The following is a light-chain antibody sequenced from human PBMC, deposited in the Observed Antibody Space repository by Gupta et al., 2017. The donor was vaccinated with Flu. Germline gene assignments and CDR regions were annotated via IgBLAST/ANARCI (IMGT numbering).Light chain of an antibody. CDR1: SSDVGGYNY. CDR2: EVS. CDR3: SSYTSSSTPV. Sequence: GQSITISCTGTSSDVGGYNYVSWYQQHPGKAPKLMIYEVSNRPSGVSNRFSGSKSGNTASLTISGLQAEDEPDYYCSSYTSSSTPVFGGGT. J-gene: IGLJ2*01. V-gene: IGLV2-14*01.